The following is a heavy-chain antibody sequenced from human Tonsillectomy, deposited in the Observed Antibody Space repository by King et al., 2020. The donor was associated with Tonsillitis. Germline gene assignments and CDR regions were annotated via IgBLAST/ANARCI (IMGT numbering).Heavy chain of an antibody. CDR3: AREASSSSWYYYYGMDV. V-gene: IGHV3-23*04. Sequence: VQLVESGGGLVRPGGSLRLSCAASGFTFSIYAMTWVRQAPGKGLEWVSAISGSGGSTYYADSVKGRFTVSRDTSKNTLYLQMNSLRAEDTAVYYCAREASSSSWYYYYGMDVWGKGTTVTVSS. D-gene: IGHD6-13*01. J-gene: IGHJ6*04. CDR2: ISGSGGST. CDR1: GFTFSIYA.